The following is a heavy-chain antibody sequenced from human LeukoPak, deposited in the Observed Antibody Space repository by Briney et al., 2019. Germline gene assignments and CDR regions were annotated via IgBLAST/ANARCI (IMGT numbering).Heavy chain of an antibody. D-gene: IGHD4-17*01. V-gene: IGHV3-30-3*01. J-gene: IGHJ4*02. CDR3: ARSPTTTVTTHFDY. Sequence: GGSLRLSCAASGFTFSSYAMHWVRQAPGKGLEWVAVISYDGSNKYYADSVRGRFTISRDNPKNTLYLQMNSLRAEDTAVYYCARSPTTTVTTHFDYWGQGTLVTVSS. CDR1: GFTFSSYA. CDR2: ISYDGSNK.